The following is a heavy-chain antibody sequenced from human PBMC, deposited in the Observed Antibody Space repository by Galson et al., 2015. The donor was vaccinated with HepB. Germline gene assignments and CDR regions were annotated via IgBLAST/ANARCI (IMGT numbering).Heavy chain of an antibody. CDR2: ISYTGTT. Sequence: ETLSLTCGVSGDSISSGAYYWGWIRQPPGKGLEWIGCISYTGTTYYNPSLDSRVTMSVDTSKNHFSLQLSSVTAADTAVYYCARHRQQGGGMNMVRGVLVPRGYYYYMDVWGKGTTVTVSS. J-gene: IGHJ6*03. CDR3: ARHRQQGGGMNMVRGVLVPRGYYYYMDV. V-gene: IGHV4-39*01. D-gene: IGHD3-10*01. CDR1: GDSISSGAYY.